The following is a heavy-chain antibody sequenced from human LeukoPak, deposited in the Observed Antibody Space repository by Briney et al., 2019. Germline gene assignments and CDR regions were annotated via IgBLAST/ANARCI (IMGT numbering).Heavy chain of an antibody. J-gene: IGHJ3*02. Sequence: PSETLSLTCAVYGGSFSGYYWSWIRQPPGKGLEWIGEINHSGSTNYNPSLKSRVTISLDTSRNQFSLKLTSVTAADTAVYYCAKSNGYGLIDIWGQGTMVTVSS. V-gene: IGHV4-34*01. CDR1: GGSFSGYY. CDR3: AKSNGYGLIDI. CDR2: INHSGST. D-gene: IGHD3-10*01.